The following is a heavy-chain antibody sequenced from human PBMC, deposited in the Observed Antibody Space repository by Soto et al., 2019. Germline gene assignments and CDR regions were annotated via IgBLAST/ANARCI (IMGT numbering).Heavy chain of an antibody. CDR1: GYSFTSYW. D-gene: IGHD1-26*01. CDR2: IYPGDSDT. Sequence: GESLNISCKASGYSFTSYWIGWVRQMPGKGLEWMGIIYPGDSDTIYSPSFQGQVTISADKSISTAYLQWNRLKASDTAMYYCARPPYSASYYYFDQWGQGTPVTV. CDR3: ARPPYSASYYYFDQ. V-gene: IGHV5-51*01. J-gene: IGHJ4*02.